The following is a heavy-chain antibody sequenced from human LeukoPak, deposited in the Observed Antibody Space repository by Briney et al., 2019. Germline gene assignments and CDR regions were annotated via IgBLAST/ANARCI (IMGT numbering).Heavy chain of an antibody. J-gene: IGHJ4*02. CDR3: ATSWDLTIYHFDY. V-gene: IGHV3-30*02. D-gene: IGHD2-2*02. CDR2: IRYDGSNK. CDR1: GFTFSSYG. Sequence: GGSLRLSCAASGFTFSSYGMHWVLQAPGKGLEWVAFIRYDGSNKYYADSVKGRFTISRDNSKNTLYLQMNSLRAEDTAVYYCATSWDLTIYHFDYWGQGTLVTVSS.